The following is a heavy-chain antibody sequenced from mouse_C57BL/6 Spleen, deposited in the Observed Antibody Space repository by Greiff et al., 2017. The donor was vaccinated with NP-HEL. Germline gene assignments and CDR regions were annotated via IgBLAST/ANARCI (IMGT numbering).Heavy chain of an antibody. V-gene: IGHV3-6*01. J-gene: IGHJ3*01. CDR2: ISYDGSN. Sequence: DVKLQESGPGLVKPSQSLSLTCSVTGYSITSGYYWNWIRQFPGNKLEWMGYISYDGSNNYNPSLKNRISITRDTSKNQFFLKLNSVTTEDTATYYCAPPDVLLHAWFAYWGQGTLVTVSA. D-gene: IGHD1-1*01. CDR3: APPDVLLHAWFAY. CDR1: GYSITSGYY.